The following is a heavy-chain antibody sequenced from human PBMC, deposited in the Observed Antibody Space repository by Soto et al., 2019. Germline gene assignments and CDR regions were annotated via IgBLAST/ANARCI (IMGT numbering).Heavy chain of an antibody. Sequence: QVPLVQSGAGVKKPGASVKVSCEASGYPFNNYYMHWVRQAPGQGLEWMGIFKPRGGDTIYAEKFQGRFSMTGSTSTSTVYMELSSLRSEDTAVYYCARETMITIGGDIEGLDYWGQGTLVTVS. CDR1: GYPFNNYY. V-gene: IGHV1-46*02. J-gene: IGHJ4*02. D-gene: IGHD3-16*02. CDR3: ARETMITIGGDIEGLDY. CDR2: FKPRGGDT.